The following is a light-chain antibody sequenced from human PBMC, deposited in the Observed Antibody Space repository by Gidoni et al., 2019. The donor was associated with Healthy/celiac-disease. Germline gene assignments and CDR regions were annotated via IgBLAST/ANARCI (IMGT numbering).Light chain of an antibody. CDR3: LLSYSGSVV. V-gene: IGLV7-46*01. CDR1: TGSVTSVHY. CDR2: DTS. Sequence: QDVVIQESSLHVSPGGTVTLTCGSSTGSVTSVHYPYWFQQPPGHAPRTLIYDTSNKHTWTPARFSYSLLGGKAALPLSGAQPEDEAEYYCLLSYSGSVVFGGGTKLSVL. J-gene: IGLJ2*01.